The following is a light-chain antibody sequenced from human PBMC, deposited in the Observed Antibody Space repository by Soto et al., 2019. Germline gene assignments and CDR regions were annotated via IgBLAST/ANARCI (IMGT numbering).Light chain of an antibody. Sequence: QSVLTQSSSASASLGSSVKFTCTLSSGHSSYIVAWHQQQPGKAPRYLMKLEGSGSYNKGSGVPDRFSGSSSGADRYLTISNLQSEDEADYYCETWDSNTRVFGGGTKVTVL. CDR1: SGHSSYI. V-gene: IGLV4-60*03. J-gene: IGLJ3*02. CDR3: ETWDSNTRV. CDR2: LEGSGSY.